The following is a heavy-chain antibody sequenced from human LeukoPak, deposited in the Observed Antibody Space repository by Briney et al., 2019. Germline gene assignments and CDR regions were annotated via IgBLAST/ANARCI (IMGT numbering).Heavy chain of an antibody. D-gene: IGHD6-13*01. J-gene: IGHJ5*02. CDR3: ARIAAAGNDWFDP. Sequence: ASVTVSCKASGGTFSSYAISWVRQAPGQGLEWMGGIIPIFGTANYAQKFQGRVTITTDESTSTAYMELSSLRSEDTAVYYCARIAAAGNDWFDPWGQGTLVTVSS. V-gene: IGHV1-69*05. CDR2: IIPIFGTA. CDR1: GGTFSSYA.